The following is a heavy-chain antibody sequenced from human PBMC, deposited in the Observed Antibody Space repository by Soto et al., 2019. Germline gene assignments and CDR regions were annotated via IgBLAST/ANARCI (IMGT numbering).Heavy chain of an antibody. CDR1: GGSISSGDYY. CDR3: ARADDILTGIDP. D-gene: IGHD3-9*01. CDR2: IYYSGST. J-gene: IGHJ5*02. V-gene: IGHV4-30-4*01. Sequence: PSETLSLTCTVSGGSISSGDYYWSWIRQPPGKGLEWIGYIYYSGSTYYNPSLKSRVTISVDTSKNQFSLKLSSVTAADTAVYYCARADDILTGIDPWGQGTLVTSPQ.